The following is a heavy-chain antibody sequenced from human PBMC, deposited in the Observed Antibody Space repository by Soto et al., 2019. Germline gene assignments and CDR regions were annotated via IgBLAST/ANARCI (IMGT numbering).Heavy chain of an antibody. CDR2: INHTGGT. CDR1: GGSVNCYY. V-gene: IGHV4-34*01. Sequence: TLSLACAFYGGSVNCYYLNCIRRPPGKGLEWIGEINHTGGTHYNPSLKSRVTMSVDTSKNQFSLRLSSVTAADTAIYYCATRITVFGLLIPPFDPWGQGTQVTVSS. D-gene: IGHD3-3*01. J-gene: IGHJ5*02. CDR3: ATRITVFGLLIPPFDP.